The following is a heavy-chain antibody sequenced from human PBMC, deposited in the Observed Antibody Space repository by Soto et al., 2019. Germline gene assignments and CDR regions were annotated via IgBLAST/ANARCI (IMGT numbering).Heavy chain of an antibody. CDR1: GFTVSSNY. J-gene: IGHJ4*02. CDR2: IYSGGST. Sequence: EVQLVESGGGLVQPGGSLRLSCAASGFTVSSNYMSWVRQAPGKGLEWVSVIYSGGSTYYADSVKGRFTISRDNSXXXXXXXXXXXXXXXXXXXXXXRDGTVXSVGGGNWGQGTLVTVSS. D-gene: IGHD4-17*01. CDR3: XRDGTVXSVGGGN. V-gene: IGHV3-66*01.